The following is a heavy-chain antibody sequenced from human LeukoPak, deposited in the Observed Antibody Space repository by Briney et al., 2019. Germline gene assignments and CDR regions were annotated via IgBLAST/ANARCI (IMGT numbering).Heavy chain of an antibody. V-gene: IGHV3-15*01. J-gene: IGHJ4*02. Sequence: GGSLRLSCAASGLSFSDTWMSWVRQAPGKGLEWVGRVKTKADGGTTFYAAPVKGRFTISRDDSKNTLYLQMSSLKPEDTAVYYCTTDDILTGNFDFWGQGTLVTVSS. D-gene: IGHD3-9*01. CDR3: TTDDILTGNFDF. CDR2: VKTKADGGTT. CDR1: GLSFSDTW.